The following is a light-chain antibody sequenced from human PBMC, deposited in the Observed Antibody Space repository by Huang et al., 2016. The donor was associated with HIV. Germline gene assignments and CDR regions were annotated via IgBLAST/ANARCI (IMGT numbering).Light chain of an antibody. CDR1: QGISSY. V-gene: IGKV1-9*01. Sequence: IQLTQSPSSLSASVGDRVTITCRASQGISSYLAWYQQKPGKAPKRLIYGASTLQSGVPSRFSGSGSGTEFTLTISSLQPEDFATYYCQQLNGYPFTFGPGTKVDIK. CDR3: QQLNGYPFT. J-gene: IGKJ3*01. CDR2: GAS.